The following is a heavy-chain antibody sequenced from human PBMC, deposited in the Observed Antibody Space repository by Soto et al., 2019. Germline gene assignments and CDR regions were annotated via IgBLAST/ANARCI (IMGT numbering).Heavy chain of an antibody. CDR3: ARGMTTVTTIDY. V-gene: IGHV4-39*06. Sequence: SETLSLTCSVSGGSISSSSYFWGWIRQPPGKGLEWIGSIYYSGSTYYNPSLKSRVTVSVDTSKNQFPLKLSSVTAADTAVYYCARGMTTVTTIDYWGQGTLVTVSS. J-gene: IGHJ4*02. D-gene: IGHD4-4*01. CDR2: IYYSGST. CDR1: GGSISSSSYF.